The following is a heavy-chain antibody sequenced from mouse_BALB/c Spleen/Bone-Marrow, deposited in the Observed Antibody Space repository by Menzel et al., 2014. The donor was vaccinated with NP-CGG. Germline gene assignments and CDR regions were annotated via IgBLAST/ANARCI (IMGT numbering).Heavy chain of an antibody. Sequence: VQVVESGAELMKPGASVKISRKATGYTFXSYWIEWVKQRPGHGLEWIGEILPGSGSTNYNEKFKGKATFTADTSSNTAYMQLSSLTSEDSAVYYCARDGNYGAYWGQGTLVTVSA. CDR1: GYTFXSYW. CDR2: ILPGSGST. D-gene: IGHD2-1*01. J-gene: IGHJ3*01. CDR3: ARDGNYGAY. V-gene: IGHV1-9*01.